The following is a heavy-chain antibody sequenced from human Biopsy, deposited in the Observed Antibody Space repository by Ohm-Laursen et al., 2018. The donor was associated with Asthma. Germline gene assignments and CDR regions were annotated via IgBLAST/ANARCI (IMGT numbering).Heavy chain of an antibody. V-gene: IGHV3-23*01. J-gene: IGHJ4*02. CDR2: ITGSGGGT. Sequence: SLRLSCTASGFTFSNFAMTWVRQAPGKGLEWVSSITGSGGGTYYADSVKGRFTVSRDNSKNTLYLQISSLRAEDTAVYYCAKHQLVRCLDYWGQGTLVTVSS. CDR1: GFTFSNFA. D-gene: IGHD6-13*01. CDR3: AKHQLVRCLDY.